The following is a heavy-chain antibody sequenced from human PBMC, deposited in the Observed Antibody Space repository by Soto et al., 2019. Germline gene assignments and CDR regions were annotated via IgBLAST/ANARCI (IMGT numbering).Heavy chain of an antibody. CDR1: GFTFSDAW. CDR3: ARDFVVPAAMSLDRYYYYGMDV. CDR2: IKTKNDGATI. J-gene: IGHJ6*02. V-gene: IGHV3-15*07. Sequence: PGGSLRLSCAASGFTFSDAWLNWVRQAPGKGLEWVGRIKTKNDGATIDYAAPVKGRFIISRDDSQNMLYLQMNSLRAEDTAVYYCARDFVVPAAMSLDRYYYYGMDVWGQGTTVTVSS. D-gene: IGHD2-2*01.